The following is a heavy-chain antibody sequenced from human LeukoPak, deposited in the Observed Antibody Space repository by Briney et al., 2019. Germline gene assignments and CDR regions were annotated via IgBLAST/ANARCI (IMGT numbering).Heavy chain of an antibody. D-gene: IGHD3-10*02. V-gene: IGHV4-31*03. CDR2: IYYSGST. J-gene: IGHJ5*02. CDR3: ARAGAMFGVWNWFDP. Sequence: SQTLSLTCTVSGGSISSGGYYWSWIRQHPGKGLEWIGYIYYSGSTYYNPSLKSRVTISVDTSKNQFSLKLRSVTAADTAVYYCARAGAMFGVWNWFDPWGQGTLVTVSS. CDR1: GGSISSGGYY.